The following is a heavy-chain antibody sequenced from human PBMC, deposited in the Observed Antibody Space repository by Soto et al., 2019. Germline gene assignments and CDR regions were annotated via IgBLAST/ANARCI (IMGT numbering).Heavy chain of an antibody. Sequence: PSETLSLTCTVSGSSISSGDYYWSWIRRPPGKGLEWIGYIYYSGSTYYNPSLKSRVTISVDTSKNQFSLKLSSVTAADTAVYYCARGAGGESYYITVSWFDPWGQGTLVTVSS. V-gene: IGHV4-30-4*01. CDR3: ARGAGGESYYITVSWFDP. D-gene: IGHD3-10*01. CDR2: IYYSGST. J-gene: IGHJ5*02. CDR1: GSSISSGDYY.